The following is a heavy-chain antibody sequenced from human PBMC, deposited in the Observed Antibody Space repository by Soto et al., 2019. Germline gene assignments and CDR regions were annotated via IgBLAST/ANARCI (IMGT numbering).Heavy chain of an antibody. CDR2: LFYSGST. J-gene: IGHJ5*02. CDR1: GGSLSSSNW. V-gene: IGHV4-4*02. D-gene: IGHD1-26*01. CDR3: ARDMHAGFTHYFDP. Sequence: SETLSLTCAVSGGSLSSSNWWSWVRQPPGKTLEWLGELFYSGSTKYNPSLSSRVTMSADQSKNLFSLRLTSVTAADTAVYYCARDMHAGFTHYFDPWGQGTLVTVSS.